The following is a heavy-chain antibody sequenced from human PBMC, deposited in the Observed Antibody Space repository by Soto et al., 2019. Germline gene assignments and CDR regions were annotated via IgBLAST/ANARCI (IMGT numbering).Heavy chain of an antibody. CDR3: ARYNAASGTYYFDH. CDR1: GGSFSGYI. D-gene: IGHD6-13*01. J-gene: IGHJ4*02. Sequence: PSETLSLTCDVYGGSFSGYIWTWIRQTPGKGLQWIGQINHSGSANYNPSLKSRVTMSLDISKSQFSLRLTSVTAADTAVYFCARYNAASGTYYFDHWGRGALVTVSS. CDR2: INHSGSA. V-gene: IGHV4-34*01.